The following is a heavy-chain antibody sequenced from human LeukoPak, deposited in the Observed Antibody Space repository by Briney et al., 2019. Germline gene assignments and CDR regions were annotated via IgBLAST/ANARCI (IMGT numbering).Heavy chain of an antibody. Sequence: PGGSLRLSCAASGFTFSSYSMNWVRQAPGKGLEWVSYISSSSSTIYYADSVKGRFTISRDNAKNSLYLQMNSLRAEDTAVYYCAREAVDRLVRLAVAGEFDYWGQGTLVTVSS. D-gene: IGHD6-19*01. CDR3: AREAVDRLVRLAVAGEFDY. CDR2: ISSSSSTI. V-gene: IGHV3-48*01. CDR1: GFTFSSYS. J-gene: IGHJ4*02.